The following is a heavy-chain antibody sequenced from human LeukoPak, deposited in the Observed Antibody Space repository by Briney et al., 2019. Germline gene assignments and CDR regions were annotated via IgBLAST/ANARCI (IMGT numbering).Heavy chain of an antibody. CDR1: GFTFNNFP. V-gene: IGHV3-64D*09. CDR3: VKAILFGSVSYYAD. Sequence: GGSLRLSCSASGFTFNNFPMHWVRQAPGKGLEYVSAVSSDGGSTYYADSVRGRFTISRDNSKNTLSLQMGSLRAEDTAVYYCVKAILFGSVSYYADWGQGTLVTVSS. CDR2: VSSDGGST. D-gene: IGHD3-22*01. J-gene: IGHJ4*02.